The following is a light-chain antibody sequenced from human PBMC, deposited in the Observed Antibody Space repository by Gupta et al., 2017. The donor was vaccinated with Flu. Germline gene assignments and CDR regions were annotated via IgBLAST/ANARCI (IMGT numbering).Light chain of an antibody. J-gene: IGLJ2*01. Sequence: SSELNQAPALSVALGQTVRITCLGDSLRSSYITWYQQKPGQAPLLLIYSKYIRHSGIPDSFSASTSGNTATLTITGARAEDEADYYCNSRDSSGNHPVIFGGGTKLTVL. CDR1: SLRSSY. CDR3: NSRDSSGNHPVI. CDR2: SKY. V-gene: IGLV3-19*01.